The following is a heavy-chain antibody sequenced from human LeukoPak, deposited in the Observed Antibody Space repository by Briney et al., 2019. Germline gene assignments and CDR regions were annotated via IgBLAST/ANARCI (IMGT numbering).Heavy chain of an antibody. V-gene: IGHV4-38-2*01. CDR2: IYHSGST. CDR1: GYSISSGYY. J-gene: IGHJ4*02. CDR3: ASLTTRVDY. D-gene: IGHD4-17*01. Sequence: SETLSLTCAVSGYSISSGYYWGWIRQPPGKGLEWIGSIYHSGSTYYNPSLKSRVTISVDTSKNQFSLKLSSVTAADTAVYYCASLTTRVDYWGQGTLVTVSS.